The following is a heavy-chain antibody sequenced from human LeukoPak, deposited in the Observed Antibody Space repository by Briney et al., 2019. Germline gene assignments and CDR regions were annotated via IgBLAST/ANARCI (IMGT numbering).Heavy chain of an antibody. Sequence: PSETLSLTCTVSGGSISSSSYYWGWIRQPPGKGLEWIGSIYYSGSTYYNPSLKSRVTISVDTSKNQFSLKLSSVTAADTAVYYCARGYSSSPNWFDPWGQGTLVTVSS. CDR2: IYYSGST. V-gene: IGHV4-39*07. D-gene: IGHD6-6*01. CDR3: ARGYSSSPNWFDP. J-gene: IGHJ5*02. CDR1: GGSISSSSYY.